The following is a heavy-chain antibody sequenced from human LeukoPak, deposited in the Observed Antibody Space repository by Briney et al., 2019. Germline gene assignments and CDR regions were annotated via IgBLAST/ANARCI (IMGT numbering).Heavy chain of an antibody. Sequence: SETLSLTCAVYGGCFSGYYWSWIRQPPGKGLEWIGEIKHSGSTNYNPSLKSRVTISVDTSKNQFSLKLSSVTAADKAVYYCARHRGLGVVSPYLDYWGQGTLVTVSS. CDR3: ARHRGLGVVSPYLDY. CDR1: GGCFSGYY. V-gene: IGHV4-34*01. CDR2: IKHSGST. J-gene: IGHJ4*02. D-gene: IGHD2-21*01.